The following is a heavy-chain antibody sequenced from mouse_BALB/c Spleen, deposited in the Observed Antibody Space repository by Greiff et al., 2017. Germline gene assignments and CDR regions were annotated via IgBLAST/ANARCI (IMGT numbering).Heavy chain of an antibody. D-gene: IGHD2-1*01. CDR3: ARKGYGNSLAY. CDR1: GFTFSSYG. V-gene: IGHV5-6-3*01. J-gene: IGHJ3*01. Sequence: EVMLVESGGGLVQPGGSLKLSCAASGFTFSSYGMSWVRQTPDKRLELVATINSNGGSTYYPDSVKGRFTISRDNAKNTLYLQMSSLKSEDTAMYYCARKGYGNSLAYWGQGTLVTVSA. CDR2: INSNGGST.